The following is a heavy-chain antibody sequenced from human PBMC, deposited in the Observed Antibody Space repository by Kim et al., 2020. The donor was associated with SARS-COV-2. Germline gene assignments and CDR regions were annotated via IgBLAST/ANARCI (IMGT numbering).Heavy chain of an antibody. J-gene: IGHJ4*02. V-gene: IGHV4-59*01. D-gene: IGHD4-17*01. CDR1: GGSISSYY. Sequence: SETLSLTCTVSGGSISSYYWSWIRQPPGKGLEWIGYIYYSGSTNYNPSLKSRVTISVDTSKNQFSLKLSSVTAADTAVYYCARHLYGDYCLDYWGQGTLVTVSS. CDR2: IYYSGST. CDR3: ARHLYGDYCLDY.